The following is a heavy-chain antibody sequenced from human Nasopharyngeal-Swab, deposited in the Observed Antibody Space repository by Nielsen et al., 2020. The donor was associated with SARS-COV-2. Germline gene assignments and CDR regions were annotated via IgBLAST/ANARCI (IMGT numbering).Heavy chain of an antibody. CDR3: ARVHYYDSTYYYYGLDV. D-gene: IGHD3-22*01. CDR2: INHSGST. CDR1: GGSFSGYY. J-gene: IGHJ6*02. V-gene: IGHV4-34*01. Sequence: SETLSLTCAVYGGSFSGYYWSWIRQPPGKGLEWIGEINHSGSTNYNPSLKSRVTLSLDTSKSQLSLKLSSVTAADTAVYYCARVHYYDSTYYYYGLDVWGQGTTVTVSS.